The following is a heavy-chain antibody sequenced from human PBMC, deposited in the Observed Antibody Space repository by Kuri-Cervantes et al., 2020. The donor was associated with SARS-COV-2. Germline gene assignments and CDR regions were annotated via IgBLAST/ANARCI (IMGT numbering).Heavy chain of an antibody. J-gene: IGHJ3*02. CDR3: ARPFYSGSPRVAFDI. CDR2: IYYSGST. D-gene: IGHD1-26*01. CDR1: GGSISSYY. Sequence: SETLSLTCTVSGGSISSYYWSWIRQPPGKGLEWIGYIYYSGSTNYNPSLKSRVTISVDTSKSQFSLKLSSVTAADTAVYYCARPFYSGSPRVAFDIWGQGTMVTVSS. V-gene: IGHV4-59*08.